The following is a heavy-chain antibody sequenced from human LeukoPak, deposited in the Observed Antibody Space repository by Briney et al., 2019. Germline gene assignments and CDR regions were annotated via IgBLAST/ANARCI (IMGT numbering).Heavy chain of an antibody. J-gene: IGHJ4*02. V-gene: IGHV1-69*13. D-gene: IGHD2-15*01. CDR2: IIPIFGTA. CDR3: ARYCSGGSCPKGYLDY. Sequence: SVKVSCKASGGTFSSYAISWVRQAPGQGLEWMGGIIPIFGTANYAQKFQGRVTITADESTSTAYMELSSLRSEDTAVYYCARYCSGGSCPKGYLDYWGQGTLVTVSS. CDR1: GGTFSSYA.